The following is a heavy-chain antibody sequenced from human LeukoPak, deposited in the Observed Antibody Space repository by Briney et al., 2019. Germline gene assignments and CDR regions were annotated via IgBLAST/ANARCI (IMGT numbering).Heavy chain of an antibody. CDR2: ISSSGSTI. D-gene: IGHD2-15*01. CDR3: ARGSCSGGSCYISVYGMDV. V-gene: IGHV3-11*01. J-gene: IGHJ6*02. CDR1: GLTFSDYY. Sequence: GGSLRLSCAASGLTFSDYYMSWIRQAPGKGLEWVSYISSSGSTIYYADSVKGRFTISRDNAKNSLYLQMNSLRAEDTAVYYCARGSCSGGSCYISVYGMDVWGQGTTVTVSS.